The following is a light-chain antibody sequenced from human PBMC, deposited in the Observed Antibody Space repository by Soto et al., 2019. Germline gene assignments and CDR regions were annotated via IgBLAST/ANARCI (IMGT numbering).Light chain of an antibody. CDR2: DVS. V-gene: IGLV2-11*01. CDR1: SSDVGGYNY. CDR3: CSYAGSYTFP. Sequence: QSARAQPRSVSGSPGQSGTISCTGTSSDVGGYNYVSWYQQHPGKAPKLMIYDVSKRPSGVPDRFSGSKSGNTASLTISGLQAEDEADYYCCSYAGSYTFPFGTGTKV. J-gene: IGLJ1*01.